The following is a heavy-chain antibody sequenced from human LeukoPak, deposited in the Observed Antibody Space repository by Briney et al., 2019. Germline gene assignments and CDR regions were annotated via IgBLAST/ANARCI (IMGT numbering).Heavy chain of an antibody. D-gene: IGHD5-12*01. CDR2: IKQDGSER. CDR3: AIIEWVRWGG. J-gene: IGHJ4*02. Sequence: PGGSLRLSCAASGLIFSRYWVSWVRQAPGKGLEWVANIKQDGSERYYVDSVKGRFTVSRDNAKNSLYLQMNSLRGEDTAVYYCAIIEWVRWGGWGQGTLVTVSS. V-gene: IGHV3-7*01. CDR1: GLIFSRYW.